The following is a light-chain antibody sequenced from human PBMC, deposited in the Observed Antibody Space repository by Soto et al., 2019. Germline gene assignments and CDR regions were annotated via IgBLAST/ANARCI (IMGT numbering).Light chain of an antibody. CDR3: QQYYSYPLT. V-gene: IGKV1-5*03. Sequence: DIQMTQSPSTLSASVRGRVTITCRASQSIGSWLAWYQQKPGKAPKFLIYKASSLESGVPSRFSGSGSGTDFTLTISCLQSEDFATYYCQQYYSYPLTFGGGTKVDIK. J-gene: IGKJ4*01. CDR1: QSIGSW. CDR2: KAS.